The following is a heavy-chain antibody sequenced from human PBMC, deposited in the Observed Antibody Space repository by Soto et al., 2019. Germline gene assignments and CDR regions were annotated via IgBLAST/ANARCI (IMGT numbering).Heavy chain of an antibody. CDR3: ARVEYSGYDSGPD. D-gene: IGHD5-12*01. J-gene: IGHJ4*02. CDR1: GGTFSSYA. V-gene: IGHV1-69*05. CDR2: IIPIFGTA. Sequence: SVKLCCKDSGGTFSSYAIRWVRQAPGQGLEWMGGIIPIFGTANYAQKLQGRVTMTTDTSTSTAYMELRSLRSDDTAVYYCARVEYSGYDSGPDWGQGTLVTVSS.